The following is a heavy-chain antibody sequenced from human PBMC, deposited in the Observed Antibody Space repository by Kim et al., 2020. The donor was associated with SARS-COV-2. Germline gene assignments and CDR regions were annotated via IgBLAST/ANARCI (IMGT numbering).Heavy chain of an antibody. CDR1: GFTFSSYW. CDR3: ARSLATYYYDSSGYYLDY. J-gene: IGHJ4*02. D-gene: IGHD3-22*01. Sequence: GGSLRLSCAASGFTFSSYWMSWVRQAPGKGLEWVANIKQDGSEKYYVDSVKGRFTISRDNAKNSLYLQMNSLRAEDTAVYYCARSLATYYYDSSGYYLDYWGQGTLVTVSS. V-gene: IGHV3-7*03. CDR2: IKQDGSEK.